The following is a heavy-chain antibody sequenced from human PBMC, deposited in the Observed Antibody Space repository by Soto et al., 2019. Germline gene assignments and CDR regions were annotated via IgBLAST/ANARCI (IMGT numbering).Heavy chain of an antibody. Sequence: SETLSLTCTVSGGSISSSSYYWGWIRQPPGKGLEWIGSIYYSGSTYYNPSLKSRVTISVDTSKNQFSLKLSSVTAADTAVYYCARGIPAVPAKYNWFDPWGQGTLVTVSS. CDR2: IYYSGST. V-gene: IGHV4-39*01. D-gene: IGHD2-15*01. J-gene: IGHJ5*02. CDR1: GGSISSSSYY. CDR3: ARGIPAVPAKYNWFDP.